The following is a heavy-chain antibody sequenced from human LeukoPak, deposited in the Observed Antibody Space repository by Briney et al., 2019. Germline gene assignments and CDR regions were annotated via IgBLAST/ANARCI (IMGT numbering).Heavy chain of an antibody. CDR1: GGSISRYY. V-gene: IGHV4-59*08. CDR3: ARHSGSYYDNYDY. J-gene: IGHJ4*02. CDR2: ISYSGST. D-gene: IGHD1-26*01. Sequence: SETLSLTCTVSGGSISRYYWSWIRQPPGQGLEWIGYISYSGSTNYNPSLKSRVTISVDTSKNQFSLKLNSLTATDTAVYYCARHSGSYYDNYDYWGQGTLVTVSS.